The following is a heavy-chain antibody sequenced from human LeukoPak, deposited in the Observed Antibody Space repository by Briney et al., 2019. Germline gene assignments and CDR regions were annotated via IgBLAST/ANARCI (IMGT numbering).Heavy chain of an antibody. Sequence: SGPALVKPTQTLTLTCTFSGFSPSTSGMCVSWIRQPPGKALEWLALIDWDDDKYYSTSLKTRPTISKDTSKNQVVLTMTNMDPVDTATYYCARMEYSSGWYQPTLGYWGQGTLVTVSS. V-gene: IGHV2-70*01. CDR2: IDWDDDK. J-gene: IGHJ4*02. CDR3: ARMEYSSGWYQPTLGY. D-gene: IGHD6-19*01. CDR1: GFSPSTSGMC.